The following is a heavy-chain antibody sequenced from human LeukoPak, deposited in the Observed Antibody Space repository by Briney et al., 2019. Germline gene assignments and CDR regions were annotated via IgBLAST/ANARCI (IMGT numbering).Heavy chain of an antibody. V-gene: IGHV3-23*01. D-gene: IGHD2-8*01. CDR1: GFTFSNYG. J-gene: IGHJ3*02. Sequence: HPGGSLRLSCAASGFTFSNYGMSWVRQAPGKGLEWVSAISGSGGSTYYADSVKGRFPISRDNSKNTLYLQMNSLRTEETAVYYCAKDCTNGVCNALDIWGQGTMVTVSS. CDR3: AKDCTNGVCNALDI. CDR2: ISGSGGST.